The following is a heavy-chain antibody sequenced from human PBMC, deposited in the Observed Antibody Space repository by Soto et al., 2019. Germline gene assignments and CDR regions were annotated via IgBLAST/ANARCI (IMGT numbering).Heavy chain of an antibody. J-gene: IGHJ6*02. Sequence: PGGSLRLSCAASGFTFSSYAMHWVRQAPGKGLEWVAVISYDGSNKYYADSVKGRFTISRDNSKNTLYLQMNSLRAEDTAVYYCARAKPHYYDSSGYVYGMDVWGQGTTVTVSS. CDR3: ARAKPHYYDSSGYVYGMDV. D-gene: IGHD3-22*01. V-gene: IGHV3-30-3*01. CDR1: GFTFSSYA. CDR2: ISYDGSNK.